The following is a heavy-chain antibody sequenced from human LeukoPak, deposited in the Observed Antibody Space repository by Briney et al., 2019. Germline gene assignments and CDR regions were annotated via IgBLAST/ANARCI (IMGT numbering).Heavy chain of an antibody. CDR2: IYRGGST. J-gene: IGHJ4*02. V-gene: IGHV3-66*02. Sequence: GGALRLSCAASGFTFSSNYMSWVRQARGKGLEGVSVIYRGGSTYYADSVKGRFTISRDNSMNTLYLQMSSLRAEDTAVYYCARDLRLTTIFGVVSNWGQGTLVTVSS. D-gene: IGHD3-3*01. CDR1: GFTFSSNY. CDR3: ARDLRLTTIFGVVSN.